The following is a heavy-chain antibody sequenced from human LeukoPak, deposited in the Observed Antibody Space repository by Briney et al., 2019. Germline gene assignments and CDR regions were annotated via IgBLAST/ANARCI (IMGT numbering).Heavy chain of an antibody. D-gene: IGHD5-12*01. V-gene: IGHV4-59*01. CDR1: GGSISIYY. J-gene: IGHJ5*02. CDR2: IYYSGST. Sequence: SETLSLTCTVSGGSISIYYWSRIRQPPGKGLERIGYIYYSGSTKYNPSLKSRVTISVDTSKNQFSLKLSSVTAADTAVYYCARARPKYSGYDYWFDPWGQGTLVTVSS. CDR3: ARARPKYSGYDYWFDP.